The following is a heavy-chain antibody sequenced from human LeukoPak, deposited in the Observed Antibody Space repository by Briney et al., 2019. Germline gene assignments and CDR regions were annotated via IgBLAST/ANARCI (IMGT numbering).Heavy chain of an antibody. CDR3: ARDGTEAWRGTRNWFDP. CDR2: ISAYNGNT. CDR1: GGTFSSYA. V-gene: IGHV1-18*01. D-gene: IGHD1-1*01. J-gene: IGHJ5*02. Sequence: EASVKVSCKASGGTFSSYAISWVRQAPGQGLEWMGWISAYNGNTNYAQKLQGRVTMTTDTSTSTAYMELRSLRSDDTAVYYCARDGTEAWRGTRNWFDPWGQGTLVTVSS.